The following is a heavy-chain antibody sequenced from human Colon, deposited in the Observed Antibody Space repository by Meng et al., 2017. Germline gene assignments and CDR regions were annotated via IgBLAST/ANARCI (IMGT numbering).Heavy chain of an antibody. Sequence: QGRFVQSGAEVKKPGASVKVSCKASGYTFTSHALYWLRQAPGQRPEWMGWINIGNGNTKYSQNFQGRVTFTRDTSASTAYMELNSLRSEDTAVYYCARDKGDWVLGDYWGQGTLVTVSS. V-gene: IGHV1-3*04. CDR3: ARDKGDWVLGDY. D-gene: IGHD2-21*01. J-gene: IGHJ4*02. CDR1: GYTFTSHA. CDR2: INIGNGNT.